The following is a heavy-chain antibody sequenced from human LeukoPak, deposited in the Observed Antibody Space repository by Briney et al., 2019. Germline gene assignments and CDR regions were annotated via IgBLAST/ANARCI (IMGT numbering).Heavy chain of an antibody. CDR1: GYTSTAYY. D-gene: IGHD3-16*01. Sequence: ASVTVSSTASGYTSTAYYMHSVRQAPGQERERMGWINPNSGGTNYAQKIQGRVTTTRDTSISTAYMELSRLRSDDTAVYYCARALSLSYGMDVWGQGTTVTVSS. V-gene: IGHV1-2*02. CDR3: ARALSLSYGMDV. J-gene: IGHJ6*02. CDR2: INPNSGGT.